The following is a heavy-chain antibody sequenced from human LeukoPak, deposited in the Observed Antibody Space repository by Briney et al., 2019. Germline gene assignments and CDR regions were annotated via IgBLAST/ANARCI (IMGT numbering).Heavy chain of an antibody. D-gene: IGHD6-13*01. J-gene: IGHJ4*02. CDR2: IYYSGST. V-gene: IGHV4-61*08. Sequence: SETLSLTCAVSGGSISSGGYSWSWIRQPPGKGLEWIGYIYYSGSTNYNPSLKSRVTISVDTSKNQFSLKLSSVTAADTAVYYCACSVRSSWYGNPYYFDYWGQGTLVTVSS. CDR3: ACSVRSSWYGNPYYFDY. CDR1: GGSISSGGYS.